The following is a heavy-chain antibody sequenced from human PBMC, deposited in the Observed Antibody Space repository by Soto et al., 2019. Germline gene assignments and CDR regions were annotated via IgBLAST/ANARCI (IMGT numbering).Heavy chain of an antibody. CDR1: GFSLSTSGVG. Sequence: QITLKESGPTLVKPTQPLTLTCTFSGFSLSTSGVGVGWIRQPPGKALEWLAVIYWDDGQRYSPSLKSRVTLTKDTSRNQVVLSMTNMDPVDTATYYCAREWGLVWGAYDTWGQGTTVTVSS. CDR2: IYWDDGQ. D-gene: IGHD6-19*01. CDR3: AREWGLVWGAYDT. J-gene: IGHJ3*02. V-gene: IGHV2-5*02.